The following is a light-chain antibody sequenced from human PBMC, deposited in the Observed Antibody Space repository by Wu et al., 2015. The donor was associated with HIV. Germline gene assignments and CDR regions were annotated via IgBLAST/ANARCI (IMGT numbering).Light chain of an antibody. CDR2: TAS. CDR1: QNINKH. J-gene: IGKJ2*01. CDR3: QQYHMYST. Sequence: DIQMTQSPSTLSASVGDRVTITCRASQNINKHLAWYQQKPGKAPKLLINTASSLEGGVPSRFSGSGSGTEFTLTISSLQPDDFATYYCQQYHMYSTFGQGTKLEIK. V-gene: IGKV1-5*03.